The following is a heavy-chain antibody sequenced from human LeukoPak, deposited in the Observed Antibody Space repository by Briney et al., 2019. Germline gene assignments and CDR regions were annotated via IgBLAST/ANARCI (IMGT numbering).Heavy chain of an antibody. CDR3: VRAGIVGASGWFDP. D-gene: IGHD1-26*01. Sequence: SETLSLTCTVSGYSISSGYYWGWIRQPPGKGLEWIGSIYHSGRTYYNPSLKSRVTISVDTSKNQFSLKLSSVTAADTAVYYCVRAGIVGASGWFDPWGQGTLVTVSS. CDR1: GYSISSGYY. V-gene: IGHV4-38-2*02. CDR2: IYHSGRT. J-gene: IGHJ5*02.